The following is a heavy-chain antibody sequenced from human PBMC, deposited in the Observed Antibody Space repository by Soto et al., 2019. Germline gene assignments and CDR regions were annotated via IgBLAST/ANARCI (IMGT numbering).Heavy chain of an antibody. J-gene: IGHJ4*02. CDR3: ARTRTALKTFDY. CDR2: IYYSGST. V-gene: IGHV4-59*01. CDR1: GGSISSYY. Sequence: SETLSLTCTVSGGSISSYYWSWIRQPPGKGLEWIGYIYYSGSTNYNPSLKSRVTISVDTSKNQFSLKLSSVTAADTAVYYCARTRTALKTFDYWCQGTLVTVSS.